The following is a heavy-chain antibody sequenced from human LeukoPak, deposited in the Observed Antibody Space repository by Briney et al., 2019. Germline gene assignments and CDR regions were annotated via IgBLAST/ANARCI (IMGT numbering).Heavy chain of an antibody. J-gene: IGHJ3*02. Sequence: SVKVSCKASGGTFSSYAIRWVRQAPGQGLEWMGGIIPIFGTANYAQKFQGRVTITADESTSTAYMELSSLRSEDTAVYYCAREGAYYYGSGSYSAHDAIDIWGQGTMVTVSS. CDR2: IIPIFGTA. CDR3: AREGAYYYGSGSYSAHDAIDI. CDR1: GGTFSSYA. D-gene: IGHD3-10*01. V-gene: IGHV1-69*13.